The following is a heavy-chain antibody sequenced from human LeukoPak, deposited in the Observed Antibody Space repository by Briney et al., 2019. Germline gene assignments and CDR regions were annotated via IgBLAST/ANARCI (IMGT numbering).Heavy chain of an antibody. J-gene: IGHJ4*02. Sequence: GASVKVSCKASGGTFSSYAISWVRQAPGQGLEWMGGIIPIFGTANYAQKFQGRVTITADESTSTAYMELSSLRSEDTAVYYCARATGELPGEFDYWGQGTLVTVSS. CDR1: GGTFSSYA. D-gene: IGHD1-26*01. V-gene: IGHV1-69*13. CDR2: IIPIFGTA. CDR3: ARATGELPGEFDY.